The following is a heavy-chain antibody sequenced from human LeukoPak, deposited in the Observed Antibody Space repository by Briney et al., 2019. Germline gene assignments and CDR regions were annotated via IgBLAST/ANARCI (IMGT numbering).Heavy chain of an antibody. CDR1: GGSISSYY. Sequence: SETLSLTCTVSGGSISSYYWTWIRQPPGKGLEWIGYIYYSGSTNYNPSLKSRVTISVGTSKKQFSLKLSSVTAADTAVYYCARSSYYYGADALDIWGQGTTVTVSS. CDR3: ARSSYYYGADALDI. J-gene: IGHJ3*02. V-gene: IGHV4-59*01. CDR2: IYYSGST. D-gene: IGHD3-10*01.